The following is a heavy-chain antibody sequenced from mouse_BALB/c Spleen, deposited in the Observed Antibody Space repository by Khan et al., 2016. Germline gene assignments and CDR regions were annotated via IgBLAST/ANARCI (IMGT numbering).Heavy chain of an antibody. CDR3: TSSHGYYAMDY. Sequence: EVKLEESGPDLVKPSQSLSLTCTVTGYSITSGYSWHWIRQFPGNKLEWMGYIHYSGGAKYIPSLKSRISITRDTSKNQFFLQLNSVTPEDTATYYCTSSHGYYAMDYWGQGTSVTVSS. CDR2: IHYSGGA. CDR1: GYSITSGYS. J-gene: IGHJ4*01. V-gene: IGHV3-1*02.